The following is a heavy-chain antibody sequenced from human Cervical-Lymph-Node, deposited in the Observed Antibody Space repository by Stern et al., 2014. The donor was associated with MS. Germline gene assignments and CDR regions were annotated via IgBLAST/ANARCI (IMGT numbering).Heavy chain of an antibody. CDR3: ARDLSGWSGEGLDY. V-gene: IGHV3-33*01. D-gene: IGHD6-19*01. CDR2: IWYDGSNK. Sequence: VHLVESGGGVVQPGRSLRLSCAASGFTFSSYGMHRVRQAPGKGLEWVAVIWYDGSNKYYADSVKGRFTISRDNSKNTLYLQMNSLRAEDTAVYYRARDLSGWSGEGLDYWGQGTLVTVSS. CDR1: GFTFSSYG. J-gene: IGHJ4*02.